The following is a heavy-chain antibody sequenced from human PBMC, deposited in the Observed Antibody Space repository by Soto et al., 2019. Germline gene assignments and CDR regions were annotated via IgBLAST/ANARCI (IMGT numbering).Heavy chain of an antibody. D-gene: IGHD6-19*01. CDR2: IIPIFGTA. Sequence: ASVKVSCKASGGTFSSYAISWVRQAPGQGLEWMGGIIPIFGTANYAQKFQGRVTITADESTSTAYMELSSLRSEDTAVYYCARDSPPRPPLAVAVDNWFDPWGQGTLVTVSS. V-gene: IGHV1-69*13. CDR3: ARDSPPRPPLAVAVDNWFDP. CDR1: GGTFSSYA. J-gene: IGHJ5*02.